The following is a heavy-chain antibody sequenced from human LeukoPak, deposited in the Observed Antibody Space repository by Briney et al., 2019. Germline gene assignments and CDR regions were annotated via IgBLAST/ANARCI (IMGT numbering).Heavy chain of an antibody. Sequence: GSLRLSCAASGFTFSSYWMSWIRQPPGKGLEWIGEINHSGSTNYNPSLKSRVTISVDTSKNQFSLKLSSVTAADTAVYYCARGKKIHNYYGSGSYYNAQYYFDYWGQGTLVTVSS. CDR3: ARGKKIHNYYGSGSYYNAQYYFDY. V-gene: IGHV4-34*01. D-gene: IGHD3-10*01. CDR1: GFTFSSYW. CDR2: INHSGST. J-gene: IGHJ4*02.